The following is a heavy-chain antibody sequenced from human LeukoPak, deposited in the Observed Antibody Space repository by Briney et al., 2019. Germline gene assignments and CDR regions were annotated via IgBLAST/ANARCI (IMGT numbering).Heavy chain of an antibody. J-gene: IGHJ4*02. Sequence: GASGKVSCKASGYTFTSYGISWVRQAPGQGLGWMGGISASNGNTNYAQKLQGRVTMTTDTSTSTAYMELRSLRSDDTAVYYCASSYYDYVWGSYRYWGQGTLVTVSS. CDR2: ISASNGNT. CDR1: GYTFTSYG. CDR3: ASSYYDYVWGSYRY. D-gene: IGHD3-16*02. V-gene: IGHV1-18*01.